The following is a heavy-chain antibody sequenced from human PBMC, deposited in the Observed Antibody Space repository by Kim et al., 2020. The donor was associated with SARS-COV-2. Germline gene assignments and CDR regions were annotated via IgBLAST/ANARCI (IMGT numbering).Heavy chain of an antibody. J-gene: IGHJ5*02. CDR2: IYYSGST. CDR1: GGSISSGGYY. D-gene: IGHD3-3*01. V-gene: IGHV4-31*03. CDR3: ARGQGFLEWLPSNWFDP. Sequence: SETLSLTCTVSGGSISSGGYYWSWIRQHPGKGLEWIGYIYYSGSTYYNPSLKSRVTISVDTSKNQFSLKLSSVTAADTAVYYCARGQGFLEWLPSNWFDPWGQGTLVTVSS.